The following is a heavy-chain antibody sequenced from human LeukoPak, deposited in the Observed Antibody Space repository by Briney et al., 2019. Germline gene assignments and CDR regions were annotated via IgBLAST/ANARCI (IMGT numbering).Heavy chain of an antibody. CDR3: ARDYMVRGVINGGWFDP. D-gene: IGHD3-10*01. CDR1: GCTFTSYG. J-gene: IGHJ5*02. CDR2: ISAYNGNT. Sequence: PWASVKVSCKASGCTFTSYGISWVRQAPGQGLEWMGWISAYNGNTNYAQKLQGRVTMTTDTSTSTAYMELRSLRSDDTAVYYCARDYMVRGVINGGWFDPWGQGTLVTVSS. V-gene: IGHV1-18*01.